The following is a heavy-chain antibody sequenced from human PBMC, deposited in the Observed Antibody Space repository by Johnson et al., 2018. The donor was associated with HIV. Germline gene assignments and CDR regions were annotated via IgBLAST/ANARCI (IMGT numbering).Heavy chain of an antibody. CDR1: GFTVNTNY. V-gene: IGHV3-66*01. J-gene: IGHJ3*02. CDR3: ARGAWAGAFDI. D-gene: IGHD1-26*01. CDR2: IYSDGSS. Sequence: VQLVESGGGLVQPGGSLRLSCAASGFTVNTNYMSWVRQAPGKGLEWVSVIYSDGSSYYADSVKGRFTISRDNSKNTLYLQMTSLRAEDTAVYYCARGAWAGAFDIWGQGTMVTVSS.